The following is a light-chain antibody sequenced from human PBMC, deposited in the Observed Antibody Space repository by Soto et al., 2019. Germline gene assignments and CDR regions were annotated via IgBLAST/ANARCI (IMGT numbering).Light chain of an antibody. V-gene: IGLV2-14*01. Sequence: QSALTQPASVSGSPGQSITISCTGTSSDVGGYNYVSWYQQHPGKAPKLMIYEVNRRPSGVSNRFSGSKSGNTASLTISGLQAEDEAGYYCSSYTIGSTPWLFGGGTKVTVL. J-gene: IGLJ3*02. CDR2: EVN. CDR1: SSDVGGYNY. CDR3: SSYTIGSTPWL.